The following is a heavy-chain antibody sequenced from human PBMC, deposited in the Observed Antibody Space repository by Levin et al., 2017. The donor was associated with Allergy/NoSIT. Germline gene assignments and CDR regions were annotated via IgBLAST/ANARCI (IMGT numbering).Heavy chain of an antibody. CDR3: AREVASSRYDY. D-gene: IGHD6-13*01. CDR2: IDPSDSYT. CDR1: GYSFTSFY. J-gene: IGHJ4*02. Sequence: GESLKISCKGSGYSFTSFYISWVRQMPGKGLEWMGRIDPSDSYTNYSPSFQGHVTISADKSISTAYLQWSSLKASDTVMYYCAREVASSRYDYWGQGTLVTVSS. V-gene: IGHV5-10-1*01.